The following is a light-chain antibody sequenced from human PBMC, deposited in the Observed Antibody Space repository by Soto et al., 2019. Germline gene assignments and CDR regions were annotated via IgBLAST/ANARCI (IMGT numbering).Light chain of an antibody. CDR2: DVS. J-gene: IGLJ1*01. V-gene: IGLV2-14*03. CDR1: SSDVGGYNY. CDR3: SSYTSSNTQV. Sequence: QSVLTQPASVSGSPGRSITISCTGTSSDVGGYNYVSWYQHHSGKAPKVMIYDVSNRPSGVSNRFSGSKSGNTASLTISGLQGEDEADYYCSSYTSSNTQVFGTGTRSPS.